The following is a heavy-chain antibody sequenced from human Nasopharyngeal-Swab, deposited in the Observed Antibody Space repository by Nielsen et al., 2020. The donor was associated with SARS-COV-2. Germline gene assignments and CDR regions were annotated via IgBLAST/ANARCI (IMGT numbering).Heavy chain of an antibody. J-gene: IGHJ6*03. CDR3: ATASGSYYHYYYMDV. CDR2: IDPSDSYT. D-gene: IGHD1-26*01. V-gene: IGHV5-10-1*01. Sequence: GESLKISCKGSGYSFTSYWISWVRQMPGKGLEWMGRIDPSDSYTNYSPSFQGHVTISADKSISTAYLQRSSLKASDTAMYYCATASGSYYHYYYMDVWGKGTTVTVSS. CDR1: GYSFTSYW.